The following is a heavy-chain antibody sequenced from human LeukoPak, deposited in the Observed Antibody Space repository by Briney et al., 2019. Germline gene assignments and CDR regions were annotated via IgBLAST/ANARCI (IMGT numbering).Heavy chain of an antibody. CDR2: IYPGDSDT. D-gene: IGHD3-3*01. CDR1: GYSFTSYW. V-gene: IGHV5-51*01. Sequence: GESLKISCKGSGYSFTSYWIGWVRPLPGKGLEWVGVIYPGDSDTRYSPSFQGQVTISADKSISTAYLQWSSLKASDTAMYYCARRPYDFWSGYYSNNWFDPWGQGTLVTVSS. J-gene: IGHJ5*02. CDR3: ARRPYDFWSGYYSNNWFDP.